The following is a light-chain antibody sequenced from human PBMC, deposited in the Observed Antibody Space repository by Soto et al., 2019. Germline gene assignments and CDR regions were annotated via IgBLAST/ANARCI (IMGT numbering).Light chain of an antibody. V-gene: IGKV1-39*01. CDR3: QQRYSSPPT. CDR1: QSISNY. J-gene: IGKJ2*01. CDR2: AAS. Sequence: DIQMTQSPSSLSASVGDRVTITCRASQSISNYLNWYQHKPGKAPNLLIYAASTLQSGVPSRFSGSRSGTDFTLTITHLQPEDFASYYCQQRYSSPPTFGQGTKLEI.